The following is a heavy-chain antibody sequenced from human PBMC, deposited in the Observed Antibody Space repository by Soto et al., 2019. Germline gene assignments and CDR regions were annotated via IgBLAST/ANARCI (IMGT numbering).Heavy chain of an antibody. J-gene: IGHJ4*02. CDR1: GFTLSNIG. V-gene: IGHV3-30*18. CDR2: ISAGGNTK. D-gene: IGHD2-21*01. Sequence: QVQLVESGGGVVQPGTSLRLACAASGFTLSNIGMQWVRQAPGKGLEWVAVISAGGNTKYYADSVKGRFTISRDNSKNTLFLQMNSLRTEDTAVYYCAKESGGERYAAYFDPWGQGTLVTLSA. CDR3: AKESGGERYAAYFDP.